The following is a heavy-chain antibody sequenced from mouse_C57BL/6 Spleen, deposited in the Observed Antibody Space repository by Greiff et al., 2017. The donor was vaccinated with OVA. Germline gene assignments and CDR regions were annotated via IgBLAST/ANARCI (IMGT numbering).Heavy chain of an antibody. CDR3: ARTDSNGYFDV. V-gene: IGHV1-64*01. CDR1: GYTFTSYW. Sequence: VQLKQPGAELVKPGASVKLSCKASGYTFTSYWMHWVKQRPGQGLEWIGMIHPNSGSTNYNEKFKSKATLTVDKSSSTAYMQLSSLTSEDSAVYYCARTDSNGYFDVWGTGTTVTVSS. J-gene: IGHJ1*03. D-gene: IGHD2-5*01. CDR2: IHPNSGST.